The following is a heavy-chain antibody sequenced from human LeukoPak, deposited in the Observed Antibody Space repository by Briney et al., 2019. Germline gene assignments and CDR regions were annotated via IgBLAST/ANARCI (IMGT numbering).Heavy chain of an antibody. Sequence: GRSLRLSCAASGFTFISYSVNWVSLAPGEGLGWVVVIYSGGSTYYADSVKGRFTISRDNSNSTLSLQMNSLRAEDTAVYYCARDRDCSGTTCGYKGAFDIWGQGTMVTVSS. CDR1: GFTFISYS. D-gene: IGHD2-2*01. J-gene: IGHJ3*02. CDR2: IYSGGST. CDR3: ARDRDCSGTTCGYKGAFDI. V-gene: IGHV3-66*01.